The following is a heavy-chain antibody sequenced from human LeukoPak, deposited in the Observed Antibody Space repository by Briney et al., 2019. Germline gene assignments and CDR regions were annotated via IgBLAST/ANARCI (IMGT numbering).Heavy chain of an antibody. V-gene: IGHV3-21*01. J-gene: IGHJ6*03. Sequence: GGSLRLSCAASGFTFSYYSLNWVRQAPGKGLEWVSSISSDSTNIKYADSVKGRFTIFRDNAKSSLYLQMNTLRAEDTAVYYCVRDRREEIAAAGMDFNYYMDVWGKGTTVTVSS. CDR2: ISSDSTNI. CDR1: GFTFSYYS. CDR3: VRDRREEIAAAGMDFNYYMDV. D-gene: IGHD6-13*01.